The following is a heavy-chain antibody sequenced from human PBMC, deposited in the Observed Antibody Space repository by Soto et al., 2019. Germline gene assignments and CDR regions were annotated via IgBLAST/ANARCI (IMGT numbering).Heavy chain of an antibody. D-gene: IGHD3-3*01. CDR2: IYPGDSDT. CDR3: ASSYYDFWSGDYNWFDP. V-gene: IGHV5-51*01. Sequence: PGESLKISCKGPGYSFTSYWIGRVRQMPGKGLEWMGIIYPGDSDTRYSPSFQGQVTISADKSISTAYLQWSSLKASDTAMYYCASSYYDFWSGDYNWFDPWGQGTLVTVSS. CDR1: GYSFTSYW. J-gene: IGHJ5*02.